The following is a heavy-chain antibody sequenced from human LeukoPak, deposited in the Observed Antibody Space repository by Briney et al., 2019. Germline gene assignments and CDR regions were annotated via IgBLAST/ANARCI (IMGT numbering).Heavy chain of an antibody. CDR3: ARVRWTYGMDV. Sequence: PSETLSLTCAVYGGSFNGYYWSWIRQPPGKGLEWIGEINHSGSTNYNPSLKSRVTISIDTSKNQFSLKLSSVTAADTAVYYCARVRWTYGMDVWGQGTTVTVSS. V-gene: IGHV4-34*01. J-gene: IGHJ6*02. CDR2: INHSGST. CDR1: GGSFNGYY. D-gene: IGHD4-23*01.